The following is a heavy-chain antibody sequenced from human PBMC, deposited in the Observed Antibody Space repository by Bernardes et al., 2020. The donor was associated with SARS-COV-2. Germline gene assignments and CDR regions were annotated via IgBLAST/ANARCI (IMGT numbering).Heavy chain of an antibody. D-gene: IGHD2-15*01. J-gene: IGHJ4*02. Sequence: SVKVSCKASGYIFTNYGISWVRQVPGQGREWMGWISTYNGNTNYAQKFQGRVTMTADTSTTTAYMELRGLRSDDTAVYYCARGLVVSATRYFDYWGQGTQVTVSS. CDR2: ISTYNGNT. CDR3: ARGLVVSATRYFDY. V-gene: IGHV1-18*04. CDR1: GYIFTNYG.